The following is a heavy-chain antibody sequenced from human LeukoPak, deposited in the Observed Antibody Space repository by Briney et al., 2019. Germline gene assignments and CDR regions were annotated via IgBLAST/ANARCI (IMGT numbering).Heavy chain of an antibody. CDR2: ISGSGGST. D-gene: IGHD4-23*01. CDR1: GFTFSNYG. Sequence: GGSLRLSCAASGFTFSNYGMSWVRQAPGKGLEWVSAISGSGGSTYYADSVKGRFTISRDNSTNTLYLQMNSLRAEDTAVYYCAKDRLTVAHFDYWGQGTPVTVSS. V-gene: IGHV3-23*01. CDR3: AKDRLTVAHFDY. J-gene: IGHJ4*02.